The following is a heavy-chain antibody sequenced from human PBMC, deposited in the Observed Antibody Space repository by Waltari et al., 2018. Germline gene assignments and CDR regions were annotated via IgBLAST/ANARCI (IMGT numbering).Heavy chain of an antibody. Sequence: EVQLVASGGGLVKPGGSLRLSCSASGFTFSSYSMYCVRQAPWAVMEWVSSISSSSSDICYADSVKGRFTISRDNAKNSLYLQMNSLRAEDTAVYYCARGRGGDYGDLLHGYFDYWGQGTLVTVSS. J-gene: IGHJ4*02. CDR1: GFTFSSYS. D-gene: IGHD4-17*01. CDR2: ISSSSSDI. CDR3: ARGRGGDYGDLLHGYFDY. V-gene: IGHV3-21*01.